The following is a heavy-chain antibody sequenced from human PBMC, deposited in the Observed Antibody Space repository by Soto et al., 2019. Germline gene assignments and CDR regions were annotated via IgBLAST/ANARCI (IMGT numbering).Heavy chain of an antibody. Sequence: QVQLVQSGTEVKKPGSSVKVSCKASGGTFRNYPINWVRQAPGHGLEWMGSIFPLTDIPDYAQNFQARLTXSXDKXTSTAYMELSSLTSDDTAMYFCARGPLVILNYFESWGQGTLVTVSS. D-gene: IGHD3-16*02. J-gene: IGHJ4*02. CDR3: ARGPLVILNYFES. CDR1: GGTFRNYP. CDR2: IFPLTDIP. V-gene: IGHV1-69*02.